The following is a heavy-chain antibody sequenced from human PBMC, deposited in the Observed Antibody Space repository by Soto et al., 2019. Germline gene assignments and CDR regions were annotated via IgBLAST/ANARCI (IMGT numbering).Heavy chain of an antibody. J-gene: IGHJ5*02. CDR3: ARHARGDYDILTGYYNWFDP. CDR1: GGSISSYY. D-gene: IGHD3-9*01. Sequence: SETLSLTCTVSGGSISSYYWSWIRQPPGKGLEWIGYIYYSGSTNYNPSLKSRVTISVDTSKNQFSLKLSSVTAADTAVYYCARHARGDYDILTGYYNWFDPWGQGTLVTVSS. CDR2: IYYSGST. V-gene: IGHV4-59*08.